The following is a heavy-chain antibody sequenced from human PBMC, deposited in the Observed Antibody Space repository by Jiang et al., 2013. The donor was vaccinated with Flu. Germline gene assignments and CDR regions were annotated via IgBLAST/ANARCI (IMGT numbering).Heavy chain of an antibody. J-gene: IGHJ4*02. CDR2: INPNSGGT. V-gene: IGHV1-2*02. CDR1: GYTFTGYY. D-gene: IGHD5-12*01. CDR3: ARVPDIVATICYFDY. Sequence: KKPGASVKVSCKASGYTFTGYYMHWVRQAPGQGLEWMGWINPNSGGTNYAQKFQGRVTMTRDTSISTAYMELSRLRSDDTAVYYCARVPDIVATICYFDYWGQGTLVTVSS.